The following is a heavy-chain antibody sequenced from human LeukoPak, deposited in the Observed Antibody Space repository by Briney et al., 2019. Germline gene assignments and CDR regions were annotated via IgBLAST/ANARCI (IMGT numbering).Heavy chain of an antibody. J-gene: IGHJ6*02. D-gene: IGHD6-19*01. CDR2: ISAYNGNT. Sequence: GASVKVSCKASGYTFTSYGISGVRQAPGQGLEWMGWISAYNGNTNYAQKLQGRVTMTTDTSTSTAYMELRSLRSDDTAVYYCARDDSRSGSSGWYRHYYYYYGMDVWGQGTTVTVSS. CDR1: GYTFTSYG. CDR3: ARDDSRSGSSGWYRHYYYYYGMDV. V-gene: IGHV1-18*01.